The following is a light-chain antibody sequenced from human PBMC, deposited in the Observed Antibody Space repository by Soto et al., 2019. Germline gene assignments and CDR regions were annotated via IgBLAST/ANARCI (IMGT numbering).Light chain of an antibody. CDR1: QSVSSD. CDR3: QKYNSAPLT. Sequence: EIVMTQSPATLSVSPGERATLSCRASQSVSSDFAWYHQKPGQAPSLLIYGASTRATGIPARFSGSGSGTEFTLTISSLQPEDVATYYCQKYNSAPLTFGGGTKVDIK. CDR2: GAS. V-gene: IGKV3-15*01. J-gene: IGKJ4*01.